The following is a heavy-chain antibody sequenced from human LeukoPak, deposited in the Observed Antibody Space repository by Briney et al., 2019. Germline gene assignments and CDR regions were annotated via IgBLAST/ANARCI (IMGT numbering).Heavy chain of an antibody. D-gene: IGHD3-10*01. J-gene: IGHJ4*02. CDR1: GGSISSSSYY. CDR3: ARVPRDYYGSGSYGKYFDY. Sequence: SETLSLTCTVSGGSISSSSYYWGWIRQPPGKGLEWIGSISYSGITYYNPSLKSRVTISVDTSKNQFSLKLSSVAAADTAVYYCARVPRDYYGSGSYGKYFDYWGQGTLVTVSS. CDR2: ISYSGIT. V-gene: IGHV4-39*07.